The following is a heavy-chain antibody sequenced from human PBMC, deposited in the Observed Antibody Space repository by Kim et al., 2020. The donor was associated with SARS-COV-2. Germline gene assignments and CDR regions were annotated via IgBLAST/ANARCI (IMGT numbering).Heavy chain of an antibody. Sequence: GGSLRLSCAASGFSVSNYWINWVRHAPGKGLVWVSRISSDGRNTHYADSVKGRFTLSRDNAENTLFLQMNSLRAEDTAVYYCARGMFSSGFDVWGQGTTVTVSS. D-gene: IGHD3-10*02. CDR1: GFSVSNYW. V-gene: IGHV3-74*01. CDR3: ARGMFSSGFDV. J-gene: IGHJ6*02. CDR2: ISSDGRNT.